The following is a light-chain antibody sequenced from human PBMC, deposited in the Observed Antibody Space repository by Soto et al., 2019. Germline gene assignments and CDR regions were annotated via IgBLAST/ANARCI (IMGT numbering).Light chain of an antibody. CDR2: AAS. V-gene: IGKV3-15*01. Sequence: EIVMTQSPATLSVSPGEKATLSCRASQSVRSNLAWYQQKPGQSPRLLIYAASTRATGIRARFSGSGSGTEFTLTISSLQSEDFAVYYCQQYNNWPLYTFGQGTKLEIK. CDR3: QQYNNWPLYT. J-gene: IGKJ2*01. CDR1: QSVRSN.